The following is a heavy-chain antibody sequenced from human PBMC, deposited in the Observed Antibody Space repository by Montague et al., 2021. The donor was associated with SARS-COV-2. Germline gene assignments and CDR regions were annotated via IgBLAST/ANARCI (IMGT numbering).Heavy chain of an antibody. D-gene: IGHD2-8*01. V-gene: IGHV4-59*01. CDR2: MYYSGST. CDR1: GGSTNYYY. J-gene: IGHJ6*02. CDR3: ARVARYCTNGVCQTYYYYGLDV. Sequence: SETLSLTCIVSGGSTNYYYWSWIRLSPGKGLEWIGYMYYSGSTNYNPSLKSRVTMSIDRSKNQFSLKLRSVTAADTAVYYCARVARYCTNGVCQTYYYYGLDVWGQGTTVTVSS.